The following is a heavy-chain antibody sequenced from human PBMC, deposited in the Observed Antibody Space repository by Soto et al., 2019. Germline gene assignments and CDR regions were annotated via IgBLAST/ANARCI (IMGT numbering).Heavy chain of an antibody. CDR3: ARDRADGLRSFDWLCLDY. CDR1: GFTFNTFA. J-gene: IGHJ4*02. Sequence: PGGSLRLSCATSGFTFNTFAMHWVRQAPGKGLEWLAVISYDGSHKYYADSMKGRIIIPRDNSKNTLYLQMKALRGEDTAVYYCARDRADGLRSFDWLCLDYWGQGTLVTVSS. CDR2: ISYDGSHK. V-gene: IGHV3-30-3*01. D-gene: IGHD3-9*01.